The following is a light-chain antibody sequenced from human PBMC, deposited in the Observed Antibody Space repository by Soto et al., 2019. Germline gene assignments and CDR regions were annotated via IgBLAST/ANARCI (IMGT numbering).Light chain of an antibody. Sequence: EIVLTQSPGTLSLSPGERATLSCRASESVTSNYLAWFQQKPGQAPRVLIYGASSRATGIPDRFSGSGSGTAFTLTISRLEPEDFAVYYCQQYTTSPFTFGPGTKVDIK. CDR2: GAS. J-gene: IGKJ3*01. V-gene: IGKV3-20*01. CDR1: ESVTSNY. CDR3: QQYTTSPFT.